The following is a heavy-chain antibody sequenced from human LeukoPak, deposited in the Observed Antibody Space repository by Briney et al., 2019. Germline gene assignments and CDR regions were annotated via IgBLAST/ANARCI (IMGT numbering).Heavy chain of an antibody. J-gene: IGHJ1*01. V-gene: IGHV1-69*13. Sequence: ASVKVSCKASGGTFSSYAISWVRQAPGQGLEWMGGIIPIFGTANYAQKFQGRVTITADESTSTAYMELSSLRSEDTAVYYCARGRTMVRGVIPFSNPQSAEYFQHWGQGTLVTVSS. D-gene: IGHD3-10*01. CDR3: ARGRTMVRGVIPFSNPQSAEYFQH. CDR1: GGTFSSYA. CDR2: IIPIFGTA.